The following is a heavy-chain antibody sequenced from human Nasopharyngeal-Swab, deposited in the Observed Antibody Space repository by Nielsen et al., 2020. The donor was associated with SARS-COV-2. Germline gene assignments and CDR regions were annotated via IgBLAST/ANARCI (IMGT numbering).Heavy chain of an antibody. J-gene: IGHJ4*02. CDR2: ISAYNGNT. D-gene: IGHD3-3*01. Sequence: ASVKVSCKASGYTFTSYYMHWVRQAPGQGLEWMGWISAYNGNTNYAQKLQGRVTMTTDTSTSTAYMELSSLRSEDTAVYYCAREEGLLNYWGQGTLVTVSS. CDR3: AREEGLLNY. V-gene: IGHV1-18*04. CDR1: GYTFTSYY.